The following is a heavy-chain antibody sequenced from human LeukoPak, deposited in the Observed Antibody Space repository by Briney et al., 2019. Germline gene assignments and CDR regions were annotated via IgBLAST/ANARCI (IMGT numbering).Heavy chain of an antibody. D-gene: IGHD3-22*01. V-gene: IGHV4-39*07. Sequence: SETLSLTCTVSGGSISSSSYYWGWIRQPPGKGLEWIGSIYYSGSTCYNPSLKSRVTISVDTSKNQFSLKLSSVTAADTAVYYCARVVRDYYDSSGYYPYYFDYWGQGTLVTVSS. CDR2: IYYSGST. J-gene: IGHJ4*02. CDR1: GGSISSSSYY. CDR3: ARVVRDYYDSSGYYPYYFDY.